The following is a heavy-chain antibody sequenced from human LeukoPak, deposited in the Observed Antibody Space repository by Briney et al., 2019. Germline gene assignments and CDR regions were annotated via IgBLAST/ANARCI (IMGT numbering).Heavy chain of an antibody. V-gene: IGHV6-1*01. D-gene: IGHD2-2*01. CDR2: TYYRSKWYN. CDR3: ARAGICSSTTCYRIDY. Sequence: SQTLSLTCAISGDSVSSNSAAWNWIRQSPSRGLEWLGRTYYRSKWYNDYAVSVKSRITINPDTSKNQFSLQLNSVTPEDTAVYYCARAGICSSTTCYRIDYWGQGTLVTVSS. J-gene: IGHJ4*02. CDR1: GDSVSSNSAA.